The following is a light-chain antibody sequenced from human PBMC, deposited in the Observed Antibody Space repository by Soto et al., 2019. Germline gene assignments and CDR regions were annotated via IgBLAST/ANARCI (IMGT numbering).Light chain of an antibody. CDR1: QSVSSSY. CDR2: GTS. V-gene: IGKV3D-20*02. J-gene: IGKJ5*01. CDR3: QQRSNWPSIT. Sequence: EIVLTQSPGTVSLSPGERATLSCRASQSVSSSYLAWYQQKPGQAPRLLIYGTSRRATGIPDRFSGSGSGTDFTLTISSLEPEDFAVYYCQQRSNWPSITFGQGTRLEI.